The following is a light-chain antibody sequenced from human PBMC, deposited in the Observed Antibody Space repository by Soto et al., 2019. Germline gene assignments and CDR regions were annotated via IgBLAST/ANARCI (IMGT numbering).Light chain of an antibody. V-gene: IGKV3-15*01. CDR1: QSVSSS. J-gene: IGKJ2*01. Sequence: EVVMTQSPATLSVFPGERVTLSCRASQSVSSSLAWYQQKPGQAPRLLLYSASTRATGIPARFSGSGSGTEFTLTISSLESEDFAVYYCQQYINGYTFGQGTKLETK. CDR3: QQYINGYT. CDR2: SAS.